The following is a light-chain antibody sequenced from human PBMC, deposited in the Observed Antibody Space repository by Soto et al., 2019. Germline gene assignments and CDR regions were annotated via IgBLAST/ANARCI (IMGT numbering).Light chain of an antibody. CDR1: QSVSSN. CDR2: GAS. J-gene: IGKJ3*01. V-gene: IGKV3-15*01. CDR3: QQNNNWPSFT. Sequence: EIVMTQSPATLSVSPGERATLSCRASQSVSSNLAWYQQKPGQAPRLLIYGASTRATGIPARFSGSGSGTEFTLTISSLQSEDFAVYYCQQNNNWPSFTFGPGTKVDI.